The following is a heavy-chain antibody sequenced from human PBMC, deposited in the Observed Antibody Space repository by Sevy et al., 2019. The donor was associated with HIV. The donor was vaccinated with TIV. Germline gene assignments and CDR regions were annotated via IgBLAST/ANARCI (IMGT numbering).Heavy chain of an antibody. J-gene: IGHJ4*02. CDR3: ARVTWWAVAGTHSYYFDY. V-gene: IGHV4-59*01. Sequence: SETLSLTCTVSGGSISSYYWSWIRQPPGKGLEWIGYIYYSGSTNYNPSLKSRVTISVDTSKNQFSLKLSSVTAADTAVYYCARVTWWAVAGTHSYYFDYWGQGTLVTVS. CDR1: GGSISSYY. D-gene: IGHD6-19*01. CDR2: IYYSGST.